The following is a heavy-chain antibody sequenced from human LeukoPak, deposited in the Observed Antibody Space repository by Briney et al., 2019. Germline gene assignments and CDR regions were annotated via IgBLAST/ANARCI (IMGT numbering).Heavy chain of an antibody. J-gene: IGHJ3*02. CDR1: GFTFSSYD. CDR3: ARVGVVGDAFDI. D-gene: IGHD3-16*01. CDR2: IGTAGDT. Sequence: PGGSLRLSCAASGFTFSSYDMHWVRQATGKGLEWVSAIGTAGDTYYPDSVKGRFTISRENAKNSLYLQMNSLRAGDTAVYYCARVGVVGDAFDIWGQGTMVTVSS. V-gene: IGHV3-13*04.